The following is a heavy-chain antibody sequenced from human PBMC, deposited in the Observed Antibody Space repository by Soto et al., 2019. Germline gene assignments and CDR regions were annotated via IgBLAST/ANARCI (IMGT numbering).Heavy chain of an antibody. J-gene: IGHJ6*02. CDR3: ARGSYYYDSSGYYRLNYYYYGMDV. Sequence: SETLSLTCTVSGGSISSGGYYWSWIRQHPGKGLEWIGYIYYSGSTYYNPSLKSRVTISVDTSKNQFSLKLSSVTAADTAVYYCARGSYYYDSSGYYRLNYYYYGMDVWGQGTTVTVSS. V-gene: IGHV4-31*03. CDR2: IYYSGST. CDR1: GGSISSGGYY. D-gene: IGHD3-22*01.